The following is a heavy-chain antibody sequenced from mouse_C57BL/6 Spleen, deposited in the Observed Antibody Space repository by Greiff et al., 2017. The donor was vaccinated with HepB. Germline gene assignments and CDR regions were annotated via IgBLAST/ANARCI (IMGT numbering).Heavy chain of an antibody. D-gene: IGHD1-1*01. Sequence: QVHVKQPGAELVKPGASVKLSCKASGYTFTSYWMHWVKQRPGRGLEWIGRIDPNSGGTKYNEKFKSKATLTVDKPSSTAYMQLSSLTSEDCAVYYWARNGYYGSSYLWFFDVWGTGTTVTVAS. CDR2: IDPNSGGT. CDR1: GYTFTSYW. J-gene: IGHJ1*03. CDR3: ARNGYYGSSYLWFFDV. V-gene: IGHV1-72*01.